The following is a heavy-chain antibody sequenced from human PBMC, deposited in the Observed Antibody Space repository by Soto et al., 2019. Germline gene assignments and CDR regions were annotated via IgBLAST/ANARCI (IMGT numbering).Heavy chain of an antibody. J-gene: IGHJ1*01. Sequence: SVKVSCKASGGTFSSYAISWVRQAPGQGLEWMGGITPIFGTANYAQKFQGRVTITADESTSTAYMELSSLRSEDTAVYYCARGWAQDYYDSSGYLHHWGQGTLVTVSS. D-gene: IGHD3-22*01. CDR3: ARGWAQDYYDSSGYLHH. CDR1: GGTFSSYA. CDR2: ITPIFGTA. V-gene: IGHV1-69*13.